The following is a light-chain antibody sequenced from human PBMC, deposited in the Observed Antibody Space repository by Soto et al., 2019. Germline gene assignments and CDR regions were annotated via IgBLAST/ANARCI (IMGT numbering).Light chain of an antibody. CDR2: DAS. CDR1: QSVSTY. V-gene: IGKV3-11*01. CDR3: QQRMNWPPLT. J-gene: IGKJ4*01. Sequence: EIVLTQSPATRSLSPGERAILSCRASQSVSTYLAWYQQKPGQAPRLLIYDASIRATGIPARFSGSGSGTDFTLTISSLEPEDFAVYYCQQRMNWPPLTFGGGTKVEIK.